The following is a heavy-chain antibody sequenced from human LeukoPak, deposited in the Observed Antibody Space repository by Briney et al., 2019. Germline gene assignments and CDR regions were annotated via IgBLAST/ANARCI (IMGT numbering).Heavy chain of an antibody. J-gene: IGHJ5*02. CDR3: ARDSLWFGEAGGWFDP. CDR1: GGSISSYY. Sequence: PSETLSLTCTVSGGSISSYYWSWIRQPPGKGLEWIGYIYYSGSTNYNPSLKSRVTISVDTSKNQFSLKLSSVTAADTAVYYCARDSLWFGEAGGWFDPWGQGTLVTVSS. V-gene: IGHV4-59*01. D-gene: IGHD3-10*01. CDR2: IYYSGST.